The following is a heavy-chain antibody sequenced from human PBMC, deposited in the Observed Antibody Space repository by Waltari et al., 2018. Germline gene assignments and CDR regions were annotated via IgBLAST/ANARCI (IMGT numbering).Heavy chain of an antibody. CDR3: ASEGRIAAMDY. J-gene: IGHJ4*02. V-gene: IGHV4-39*07. Sequence: QLQLQESGPGLVKPSETLTLTCTVSGGSISSSSYYWGWIRQPPGKGLGCVGSIYYSGSTYYNPSLKSRVTISVDTSKNQFSLKLSSVTAADTAVYYCASEGRIAAMDYWGQGTLVTVSS. CDR2: IYYSGST. CDR1: GGSISSSSYY. D-gene: IGHD6-25*01.